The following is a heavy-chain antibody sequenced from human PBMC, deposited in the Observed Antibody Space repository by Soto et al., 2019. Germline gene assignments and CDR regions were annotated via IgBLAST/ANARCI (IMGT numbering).Heavy chain of an antibody. CDR2: IKQDGSEK. Sequence: EVQLVESGGGLVQPGGSLRLSCAASGFTFSSYWMSWVRQAPVKGLEWVGNIKQDGSEKNYVDFVEGQFTISRDSAETSLYLKMNSLRAEDTAVYYCARIASAGRGWDVWGQGTTGVVSS. CDR3: ARIASAGRGWDV. J-gene: IGHJ6*02. CDR1: GFTFSSYW. V-gene: IGHV3-7*01. D-gene: IGHD6-13*01.